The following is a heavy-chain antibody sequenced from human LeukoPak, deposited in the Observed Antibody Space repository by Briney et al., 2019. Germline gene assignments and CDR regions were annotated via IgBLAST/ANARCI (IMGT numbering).Heavy chain of an antibody. V-gene: IGHV1-8*03. D-gene: IGHD6-6*01. Sequence: ASVKVSCKASGYTFTSYDINWVRQATGQGLEWMGWMNPNSGNTGYAQKFQGRVTITRNTSISTAYMELSSLRSEDTAVYYCARGPEYSSSSATYYYYYYYMDVWGKGTTVTVSS. CDR2: MNPNSGNT. J-gene: IGHJ6*03. CDR3: ARGPEYSSSSATYYYYYYYMDV. CDR1: GYTFTSYD.